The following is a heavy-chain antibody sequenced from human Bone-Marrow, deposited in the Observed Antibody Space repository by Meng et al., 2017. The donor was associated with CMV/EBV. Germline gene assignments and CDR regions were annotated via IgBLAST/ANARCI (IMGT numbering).Heavy chain of an antibody. CDR1: GYTFTSYD. V-gene: IGHV1-8*03. CDR3: ASSGGGQQLVYNY. J-gene: IGHJ4*02. CDR2: MNPNSGNT. D-gene: IGHD6-13*01. Sequence: KASGYTFTSYDINWVRQATGQGLEWMGWMNPNSGNTGYAQKFQGRVTITRITSISTAYMELSSLRSEDTAVYYCASSGGGQQLVYNYWGQGTLVTVSS.